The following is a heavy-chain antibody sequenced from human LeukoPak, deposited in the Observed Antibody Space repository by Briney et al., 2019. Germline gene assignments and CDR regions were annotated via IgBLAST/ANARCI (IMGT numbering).Heavy chain of an antibody. Sequence: SVKVSCKASGGTFSSYAISWVRQAPGQGLEWMGGIIPIFGTANYAQKFQGRVTITADESTSTAYMELSSLRSEDTAVYYCARLGRDGYNSADIVDYWGQGTLVTVSS. CDR1: GGTFSSYA. V-gene: IGHV1-69*13. CDR2: IIPIFGTA. D-gene: IGHD5-24*01. CDR3: ARLGRDGYNSADIVDY. J-gene: IGHJ4*02.